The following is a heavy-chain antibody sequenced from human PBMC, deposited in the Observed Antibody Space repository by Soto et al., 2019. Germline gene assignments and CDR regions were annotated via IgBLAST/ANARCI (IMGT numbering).Heavy chain of an antibody. CDR2: IGTAGDT. CDR1: GFTFSSYD. CDR3: ARGSGEHPPYYYYYMDV. V-gene: IGHV3-13*01. Sequence: GGSLRLSCAASGFTFSSYDMHWVRQATGKGLEWVSAIGTAGDTYYPGSVKGRFTISRENAKNSLYLQMNSLRAGDTAVYYCARGSGEHPPYYYYYMDVWDKGTTVTVSS. J-gene: IGHJ6*03. D-gene: IGHD6-19*01.